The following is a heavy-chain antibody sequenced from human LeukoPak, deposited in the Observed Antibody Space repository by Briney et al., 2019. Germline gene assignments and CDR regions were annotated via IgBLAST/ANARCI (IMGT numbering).Heavy chain of an antibody. Sequence: GGSLRLSCAASGFTVSSNYMSCVRQAPGKGLEWVSVIYSGGSTYYADSVKGRFTISRDNSKNTLYLQMNSLRAEDTAVYYCARDIGILTGYPPDALDIWGQGTMVTVSS. CDR1: GFTVSSNY. CDR2: IYSGGST. J-gene: IGHJ3*02. D-gene: IGHD3-9*01. CDR3: ARDIGILTGYPPDALDI. V-gene: IGHV3-53*01.